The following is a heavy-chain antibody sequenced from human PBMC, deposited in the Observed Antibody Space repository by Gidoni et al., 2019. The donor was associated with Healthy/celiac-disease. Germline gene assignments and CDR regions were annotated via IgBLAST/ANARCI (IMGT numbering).Heavy chain of an antibody. CDR3: ARQNQRYYYDSSGYRAFDI. CDR1: GGSFSGYY. D-gene: IGHD3-22*01. V-gene: IGHV4-34*01. J-gene: IGHJ3*02. CDR2: INHSGST. Sequence: QVQLQQCGAGLLKPSETLSLTCAVYGGSFSGYYWSWIRQPPGKGLEWMGEINHSGSTNYNPSLKSRVTISVDTSKNQFSLKLSSVTAADTAVYYCARQNQRYYYDSSGYRAFDIWGQGTMVTVSS.